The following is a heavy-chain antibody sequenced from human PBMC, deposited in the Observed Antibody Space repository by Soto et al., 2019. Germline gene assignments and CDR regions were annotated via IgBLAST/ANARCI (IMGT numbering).Heavy chain of an antibody. D-gene: IGHD3-22*01. V-gene: IGHV4-59*02. CDR3: ARFRSGYYNEPFDY. CDR1: GGSVGSYY. Sequence: SETLSLTCTVSGGSVGSYYWNWIRQPPGKGLEWIGYVYYTGGTTYNPSLKSRVTISIDTSKNQFSLKLDSVTAADTAVYYCARFRSGYYNEPFDYWGQGTLVTVSS. J-gene: IGHJ4*02. CDR2: VYYTGGT.